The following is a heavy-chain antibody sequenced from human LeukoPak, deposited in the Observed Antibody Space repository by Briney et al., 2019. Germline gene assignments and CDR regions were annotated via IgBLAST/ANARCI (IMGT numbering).Heavy chain of an antibody. V-gene: IGHV3-7*01. CDR2: IKEDGSEK. J-gene: IGHJ4*02. D-gene: IGHD3-16*02. Sequence: GGSQRLSCAASGFTFSGFWMSWVRQAPGKGLEWVANIKEDGSEKYYVDSVKGRFTISRDNARNSLYLQMNSLRAEDTAVYYCARDRYVTYWGQGTLVTVSS. CDR3: ARDRYVTY. CDR1: GFTFSGFW.